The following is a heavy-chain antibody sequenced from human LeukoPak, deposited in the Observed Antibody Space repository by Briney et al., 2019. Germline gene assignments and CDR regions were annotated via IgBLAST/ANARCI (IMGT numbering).Heavy chain of an antibody. V-gene: IGHV4-4*02. J-gene: IGHJ4*02. Sequence: SETLSLTCAVSGGSISSSNWWRWVRQPPGKGLECIGEIYHSGSTNYNPSLKSRVTITVDKSNNQFSLKLSSVTAADTAVYYCASIAAEFSDYWGQGTLVTVSS. CDR2: IYHSGST. D-gene: IGHD6-13*01. CDR1: GGSISSSNW. CDR3: ASIAAEFSDY.